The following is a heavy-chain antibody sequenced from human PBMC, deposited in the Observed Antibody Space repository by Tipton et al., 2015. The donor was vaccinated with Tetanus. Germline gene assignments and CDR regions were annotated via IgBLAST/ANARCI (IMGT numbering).Heavy chain of an antibody. D-gene: IGHD1-1*01. CDR2: INQRGT. CDR3: AILPKHWQAPRGAP. J-gene: IGHJ5*02. CDR1: GGSFSAYY. Sequence: TLSLTCAVYGGSFSAYYWSWIRQPPGGGLEWIGEINQRGTTYNPSLNRRATISVDSSATELSLSLSSVTAADTAVYFCAILPKHWQAPRGAPWGQGVLVTVSS. V-gene: IGHV4-34*01.